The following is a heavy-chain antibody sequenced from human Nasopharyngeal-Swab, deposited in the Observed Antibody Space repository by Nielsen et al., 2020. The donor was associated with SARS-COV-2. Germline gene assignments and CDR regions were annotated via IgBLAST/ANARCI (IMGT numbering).Heavy chain of an antibody. CDR3: ARQYQNYFGSGDYHGAFDI. D-gene: IGHD3-10*01. CDR1: GYSFSNYW. Sequence: GGSLRLSCEASGYSFSNYWISWVRQVPGKGLEWMGKVDPSDSYTDYSPSLRGHVTISVDRSISTAYLQWSSLKASDTAMYYCARQYQNYFGSGDYHGAFDIWGQGTMVTVSS. CDR2: VDPSDSYT. J-gene: IGHJ3*02. V-gene: IGHV5-10-1*01.